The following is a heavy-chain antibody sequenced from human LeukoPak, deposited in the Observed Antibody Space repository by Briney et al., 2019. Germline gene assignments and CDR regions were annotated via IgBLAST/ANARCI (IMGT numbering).Heavy chain of an antibody. CDR3: ASLYSGYEDY. Sequence: PSETLSLTCTVSGGSISSYYWSWIRQPPGKGLEWIGYIYYSGSTNYNPSLKSRVTISVDTSKNQFSLKLSSMTAADTAVYYCASLYSGYEDYWGQGTLVTVSS. J-gene: IGHJ4*02. CDR1: GGSISSYY. D-gene: IGHD5-12*01. V-gene: IGHV4-59*01. CDR2: IYYSGST.